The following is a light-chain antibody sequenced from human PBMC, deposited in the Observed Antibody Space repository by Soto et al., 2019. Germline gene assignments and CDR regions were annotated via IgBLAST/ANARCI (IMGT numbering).Light chain of an antibody. V-gene: IGKV1-39*01. CDR3: QQNYSTPPIT. CDR2: AAS. CDR1: QSISSY. J-gene: IGKJ5*01. Sequence: IQMTQSPCSLSASVGDRVTVTWRSSQSISSYLKSYQQKPGKAPTLLIYAASSMRSGVPSRFSGSGSWTDFTLTISSLQPEDFATYYCQQNYSTPPITFGQGTQLEIK.